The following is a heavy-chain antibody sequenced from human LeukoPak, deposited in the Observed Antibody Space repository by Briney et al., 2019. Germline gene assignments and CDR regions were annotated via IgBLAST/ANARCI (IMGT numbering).Heavy chain of an antibody. V-gene: IGHV1-18*04. CDR1: GYTFTSYG. J-gene: IGHJ6*04. Sequence: SVKVSCKASGYTFTSYGISWVRQAPGQGLEWMGWISAYNGNTNYAQKLQGGVTMTTDTSTSTAYMELRSLRSDDTAVYYCARVAVRVVAADYYGMDVWGKGTTVTVSS. D-gene: IGHD2-15*01. CDR2: ISAYNGNT. CDR3: ARVAVRVVAADYYGMDV.